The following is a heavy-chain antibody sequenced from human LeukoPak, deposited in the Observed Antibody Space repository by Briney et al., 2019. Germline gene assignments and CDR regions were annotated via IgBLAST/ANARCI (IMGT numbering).Heavy chain of an antibody. CDR3: ARQYYYGSGNGLDV. Sequence: GGSLRLSCAASGFTFSSYGMHWVRQAPGKGLEWVAFIRYDGSNKYYADSVKGRFTISRDNSKNTLYLQMNSLRAEDTAVYYCARQYYYGSGNGLDVWGQGTTVTVSS. CDR1: GFTFSSYG. J-gene: IGHJ6*02. D-gene: IGHD3-10*01. CDR2: IRYDGSNK. V-gene: IGHV3-30*02.